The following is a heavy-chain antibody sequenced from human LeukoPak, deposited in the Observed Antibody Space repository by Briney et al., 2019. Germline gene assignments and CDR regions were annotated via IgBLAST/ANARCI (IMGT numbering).Heavy chain of an antibody. CDR1: GFTFSNYA. J-gene: IGHJ4*02. CDR2: MSAGGSST. V-gene: IGHV3-23*01. Sequence: HPGGSLRLSCAASGFTFSNYAMSWVRQAPGKGLEWVSAMSAGGSSTWYADSVRGRFTISRDNSKNTLYLQMNSLRAEDTAVYYCAKSPGYWGQGTLVTVSS. CDR3: AKSPGY.